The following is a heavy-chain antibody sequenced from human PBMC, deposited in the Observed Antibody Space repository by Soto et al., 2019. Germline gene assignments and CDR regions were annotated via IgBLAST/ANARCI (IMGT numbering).Heavy chain of an antibody. D-gene: IGHD3-9*01. CDR3: AKEGPPRYYDILTGYYPYYYGMDV. J-gene: IGHJ6*02. V-gene: IGHV3-30*18. CDR1: GFTFSSYG. CDR2: ISYDGSNK. Sequence: QVQLVESGGGVVQPGRSLRLSCVASGFTFSSYGMHWVRQAPGKGLEWVAVISYDGSNKYYADSVKGRFTISRDNSKNTLYLQMNSLRAEDTAVYYCAKEGPPRYYDILTGYYPYYYGMDVWGQGTTVTVSS.